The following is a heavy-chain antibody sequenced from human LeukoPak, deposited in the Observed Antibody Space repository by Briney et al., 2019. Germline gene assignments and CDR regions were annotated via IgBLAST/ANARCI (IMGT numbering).Heavy chain of an antibody. J-gene: IGHJ4*02. D-gene: IGHD1-7*01. CDR1: GFTFSSYG. Sequence: PGGSLRLSCAASGFTFSSYGMHWVRQAPGTGLECVSVMYSDGSTYYADSVKGRFTISRDNSKNTLYLQMNSLRAEDTALYYCARIWNYGYWGQGTLVTVSS. CDR3: ARIWNYGY. V-gene: IGHV3-53*01. CDR2: MYSDGST.